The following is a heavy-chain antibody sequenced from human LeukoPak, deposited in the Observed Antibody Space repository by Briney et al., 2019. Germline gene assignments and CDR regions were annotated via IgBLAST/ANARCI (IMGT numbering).Heavy chain of an antibody. Sequence: AGGSLRLSCAASGFTFSSYGMHWVRQAPGKGLEWVAVISYDGSNKYYADSVKGRFTISRDNSKNTLYLQMNSLRAEDTAVYYCAKEKGGGWPYYYYYYGMDVWGQGTTVTVSS. CDR1: GFTFSSYG. V-gene: IGHV3-30*18. J-gene: IGHJ6*02. CDR3: AKEKGGGWPYYYYYYGMDV. D-gene: IGHD2-21*01. CDR2: ISYDGSNK.